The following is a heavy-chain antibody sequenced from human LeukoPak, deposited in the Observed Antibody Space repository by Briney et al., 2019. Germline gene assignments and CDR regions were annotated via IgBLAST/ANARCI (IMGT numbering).Heavy chain of an antibody. CDR1: GFTFSSYE. Sequence: GGSLRLSCAASGFTFSSYEMNWVRQAPGKGLEWVSYISSSSSSIYYADSVKGRFTISRDNAKNTLYLQMNSLRAEDTAVYYCARDRGNWFDPWGQGTLVTVSS. V-gene: IGHV3-48*03. D-gene: IGHD3-10*01. J-gene: IGHJ5*02. CDR2: ISSSSSSI. CDR3: ARDRGNWFDP.